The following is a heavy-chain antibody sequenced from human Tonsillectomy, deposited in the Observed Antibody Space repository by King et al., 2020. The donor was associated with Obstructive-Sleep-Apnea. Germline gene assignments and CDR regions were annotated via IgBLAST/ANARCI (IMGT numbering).Heavy chain of an antibody. CDR2: IYYTGST. CDR1: GGSISSGDSY. D-gene: IGHD5-18*01. V-gene: IGHV4-30-4*01. Sequence: QLQESGPGLVKPSQTLSLTCTVSGGSISSGDSYWSWIRQPPGKGLEWIGAIYYTGSTYSNPSLKSRVTISVDTSKNPFSLKLSSVTAADTAVYYCAREDSYGYGGGYYFDYWGQGTLVTVSS. CDR3: AREDSYGYGGGYYFDY. J-gene: IGHJ4*02.